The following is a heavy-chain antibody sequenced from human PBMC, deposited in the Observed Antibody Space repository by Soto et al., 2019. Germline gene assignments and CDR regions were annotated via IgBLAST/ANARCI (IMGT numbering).Heavy chain of an antibody. CDR2: IYYNGST. D-gene: IGHD2-2*01. Sequence: SETLSLTCTVSGDSIISYYWSWIRHPPGKGLEWIGYIYYNGSTNYNPSLKSRVTISVDTSNNQSSPKLSSVTAADPAVYYCARGVSHCSSTSCYNWFDPWGQGTLVTVSS. J-gene: IGHJ5*02. CDR1: GDSIISYY. V-gene: IGHV4-59*01. CDR3: ARGVSHCSSTSCYNWFDP.